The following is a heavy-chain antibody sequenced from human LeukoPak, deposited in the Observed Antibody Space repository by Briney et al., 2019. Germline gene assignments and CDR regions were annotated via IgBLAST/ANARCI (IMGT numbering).Heavy chain of an antibody. CDR3: ARDHLLTGKIWFDP. V-gene: IGHV1-18*01. J-gene: IGHJ5*02. CDR2: ISAYDGYT. Sequence: GASVKVSCKASGCTFNSYGFNWVRQAPGQGLEWVGWISAYDGYTSYSQKLQDRVTMTTDASTTTAYLEVRSLRSDDTAVYYCARDHLLTGKIWFDPWGQGTLVTVSS. D-gene: IGHD1-20*01. CDR1: GCTFNSYG.